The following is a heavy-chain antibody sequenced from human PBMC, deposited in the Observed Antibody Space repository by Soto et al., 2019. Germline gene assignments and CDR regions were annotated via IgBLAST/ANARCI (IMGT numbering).Heavy chain of an antibody. Sequence: PGGSLRLSCAASGFTFSSYWMHWVRQAPGKGLVWVSRNNSDGSSTSYADSVKGRFTIYRDNAKKTLYQQMNSLRAEDTAVYYCAREYGVYDILTGYSSGMDVWGQGTTVTVSS. CDR3: AREYGVYDILTGYSSGMDV. CDR2: NNSDGSST. V-gene: IGHV3-74*01. CDR1: GFTFSSYW. J-gene: IGHJ6*02. D-gene: IGHD3-9*01.